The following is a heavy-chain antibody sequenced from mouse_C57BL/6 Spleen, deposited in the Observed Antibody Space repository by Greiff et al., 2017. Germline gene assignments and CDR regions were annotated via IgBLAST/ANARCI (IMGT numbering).Heavy chain of an antibody. V-gene: IGHV5-17*01. CDR1: GFTFSDYG. CDR3: AKPWYDWYFDV. CDR2: ISSGSSTI. J-gene: IGHJ1*03. Sequence: EVQLKESGGGLVKPGGSLKLSCAASGFTFSDYGMHWVRQAPEKGLEWVAYISSGSSTIYYADTVKGRFTISRDNAKNTLFLQMTSLRSEDTAMYYCAKPWYDWYFDVWGTGTTVTVSS. D-gene: IGHD2-1*01.